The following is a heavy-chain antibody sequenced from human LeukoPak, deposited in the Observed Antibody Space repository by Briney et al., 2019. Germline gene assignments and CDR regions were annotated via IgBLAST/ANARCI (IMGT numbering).Heavy chain of an antibody. J-gene: IGHJ6*03. D-gene: IGHD3-3*01. CDR1: GFTFSSYS. Sequence: SGGSLRLSCAASGFTFSSYSMNWVRQAPGKGLEWVSSISSSSSYIYYADSVKGRFTISRDNAKNSLYLQMNSLRAEDTAVYYCARSPTDLEWSPGYYYMDVWGKGTTVTVSS. CDR3: ARSPTDLEWSPGYYYMDV. CDR2: ISSSSSYI. V-gene: IGHV3-21*01.